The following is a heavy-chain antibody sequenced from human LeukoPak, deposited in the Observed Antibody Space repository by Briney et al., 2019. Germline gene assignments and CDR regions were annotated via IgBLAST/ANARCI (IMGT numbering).Heavy chain of an antibody. CDR3: AWVGTYYFES. CDR2: ISSSSSYI. V-gene: IGHV3-21*01. D-gene: IGHD1-1*01. Sequence: GGSMSLSWEPSGLTFSSYSMNCVRHAPGRWLEWVSSISSSSSYIYYANSVKERFTISRGNAKSSLYLQMNSLRAEDTAVYYCAWVGTYYFESWGEGDLVSVSS. CDR1: GLTFSSYS. J-gene: IGHJ4*02.